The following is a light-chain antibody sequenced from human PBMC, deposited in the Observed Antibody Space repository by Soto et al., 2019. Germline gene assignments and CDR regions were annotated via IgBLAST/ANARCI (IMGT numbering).Light chain of an antibody. V-gene: IGKV2-24*01. J-gene: IGKJ2*01. CDR1: ESLVHSDGTTY. CDR3: MQAKQFPYT. CDR2: HIS. Sequence: DIVVTQTPLSSPVTLGQPASISCRSSESLVHSDGTTYLSWFQQRPGQPPRLLIYHISNRFSGVPDRFSGSGAGTDFTLEISRVEDEDVGVYYCMQAKQFPYTFGQGTKLAIK.